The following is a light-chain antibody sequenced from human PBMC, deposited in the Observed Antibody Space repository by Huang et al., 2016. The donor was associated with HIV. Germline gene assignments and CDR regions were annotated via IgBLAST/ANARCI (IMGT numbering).Light chain of an antibody. CDR3: QQYNSYSWT. V-gene: IGKV1-5*03. CDR2: KSS. CDR1: KSISYW. J-gene: IGKJ1*01. Sequence: DIQMTQSPSTLSASVGDRVTITCRASKSISYWLAWYQQKPGKAPNLLIYKSSTVQSGVPSRFSGSGSGTEFTLTISSLQPDDFATYYCQQYNSYSWTFGQGTKVEIK.